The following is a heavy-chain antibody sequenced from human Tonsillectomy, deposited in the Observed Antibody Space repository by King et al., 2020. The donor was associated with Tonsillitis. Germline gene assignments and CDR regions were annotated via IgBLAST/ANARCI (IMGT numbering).Heavy chain of an antibody. CDR1: GGSLTSGSFY. V-gene: IGHV4-31*03. J-gene: IGHJ4*02. CDR3: ARADGGNYYEIDY. CDR2: IYYIGNT. Sequence: VQLQESGPGLVKPSQNLSLTCTVSGGSLTSGSFYWRWLRQHPGQGLEWIGYIYYIGNTYYNPSLENRLTKAIDTSKKQFSLKLSSVTAADSAIYYCARADGGNYYEIDYWGQGTLVTVSS. D-gene: IGHD1-26*01.